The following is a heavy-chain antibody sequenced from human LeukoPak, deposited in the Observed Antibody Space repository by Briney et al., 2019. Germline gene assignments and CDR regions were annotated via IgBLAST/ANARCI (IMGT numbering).Heavy chain of an antibody. CDR2: ISWNSGSI. V-gene: IGHV3-9*01. CDR3: AKAPSYYYDSSGYLFDY. Sequence: GGSLRLSCAASGFTFDDYAMHWVRQAPGKGLEWVSGISWNSGSIGYVDSVKGRFTISRDNAKNSLYLQMNSLRAEDTALYYCAKAPSYYYDSSGYLFDYWGQGTLVTVSS. D-gene: IGHD3-22*01. J-gene: IGHJ4*02. CDR1: GFTFDDYA.